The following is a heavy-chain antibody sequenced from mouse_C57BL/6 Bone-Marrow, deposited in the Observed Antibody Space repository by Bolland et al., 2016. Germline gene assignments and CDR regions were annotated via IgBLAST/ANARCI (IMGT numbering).Heavy chain of an antibody. J-gene: IGHJ4*01. Sequence: VKGRFTISRDNAKNTLYLQMSRLKSEDTAMYYCARRTGGDAMDYWGQGTS. CDR3: ARRTGGDAMDY. V-gene: IGHV5-12*01.